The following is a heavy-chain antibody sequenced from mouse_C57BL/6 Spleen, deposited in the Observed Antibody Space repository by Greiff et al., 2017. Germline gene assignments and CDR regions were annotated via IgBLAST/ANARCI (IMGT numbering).Heavy chain of an antibody. Sequence: EVKLMESGAELVRPGASVKLSCTASGFNINDYYMHWVKQRPEQGLEWIGRIDPEDGDTDYAPKFQGKATMTADTSSNTAYLQLSSLTSEDTAVYCGTTATVVANFDYWGQGTTLTVSS. CDR3: TTATVVANFDY. J-gene: IGHJ2*01. D-gene: IGHD1-1*01. V-gene: IGHV14-1*01. CDR1: GFNINDYY. CDR2: IDPEDGDT.